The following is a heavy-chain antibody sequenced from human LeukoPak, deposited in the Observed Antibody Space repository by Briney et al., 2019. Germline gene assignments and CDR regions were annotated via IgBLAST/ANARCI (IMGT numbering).Heavy chain of an antibody. CDR1: GFTFSSYA. Sequence: PGGSLRLSCAASGFTFSSYAMHWVRQAPGKGLEYVSAISSNGGSTYCANSVKGRFTISRDNSKNTLYLQMGSLRAEDMAVYYCARAKSSGGNYYFDYWGQGTLVTVSS. CDR2: ISSNGGST. V-gene: IGHV3-64*01. CDR3: ARAKSSGGNYYFDY. J-gene: IGHJ4*02. D-gene: IGHD6-19*01.